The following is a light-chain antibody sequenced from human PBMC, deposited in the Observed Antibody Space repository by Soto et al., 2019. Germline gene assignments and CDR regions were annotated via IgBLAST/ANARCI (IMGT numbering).Light chain of an antibody. CDR3: QQYGSSPQT. CDR2: RTS. V-gene: IGKV3-20*01. CDR1: QSISSN. J-gene: IGKJ1*01. Sequence: EIVMTQSPATLSVSPGERATLSCRASQSISSNLAWYQQKPGQAPRLLMFRTSSRATGFPARFSGSGSGTDFTLTISRLEPEDFAVYYCQQYGSSPQTFGQGTKVDI.